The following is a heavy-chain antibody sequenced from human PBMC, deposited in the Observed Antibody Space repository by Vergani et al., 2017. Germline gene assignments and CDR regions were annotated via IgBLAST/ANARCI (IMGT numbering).Heavy chain of an antibody. CDR3: ATIPLWYGTSADFDF. Sequence: QLQLQESGSGLVKPSQTLSLNCAASGGSISSGAFSWGWIRQPPGRGLQWIGHIFHTGTTSFNPSLKSRATISMDQSKNQFSLKLNSVTAADTAVYYCATIPLWYGTSADFDFWGQGTLVTVSS. J-gene: IGHJ4*02. D-gene: IGHD2-21*01. CDR2: IFHTGTT. CDR1: GGSISSGAFS. V-gene: IGHV4-30-2*01.